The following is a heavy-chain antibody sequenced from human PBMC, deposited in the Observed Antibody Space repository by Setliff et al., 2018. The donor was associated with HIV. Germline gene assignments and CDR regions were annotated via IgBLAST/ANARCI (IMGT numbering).Heavy chain of an antibody. CDR3: AREGGGTAAGGAFDV. D-gene: IGHD2-15*01. Sequence: GSSVKVSCKASGYTFTSYAMNWVREAPGQGLEWMGWINTNNANPTYAQGVTGRFVFSLDTSVSTAYLQISSLNAEDTAVYYCAREGGGTAAGGAFDVWGQGTMVTVSS. J-gene: IGHJ3*01. CDR1: GYTFTSYA. V-gene: IGHV7-4-1*02. CDR2: INTNNANP.